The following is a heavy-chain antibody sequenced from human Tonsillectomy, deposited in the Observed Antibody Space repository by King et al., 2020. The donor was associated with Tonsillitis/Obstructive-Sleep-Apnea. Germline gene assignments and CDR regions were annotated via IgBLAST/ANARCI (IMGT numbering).Heavy chain of an antibody. D-gene: IGHD2-15*01. Sequence: QLQESGPGLVKPSETLSLTCAVSGYSLTSGYYWGWIRQPPGKGLEWLGSIDHSGSAYYHPSLQSRVTLSVSTSKNEFSLKLTSVTAADTAVYYCARDPLRDSSVPEYWGPGTLVTVSS. CDR1: GYSLTSGYY. CDR3: ARDPLRDSSVPEY. V-gene: IGHV4-38-2*02. J-gene: IGHJ4*02. CDR2: IDHSGSA.